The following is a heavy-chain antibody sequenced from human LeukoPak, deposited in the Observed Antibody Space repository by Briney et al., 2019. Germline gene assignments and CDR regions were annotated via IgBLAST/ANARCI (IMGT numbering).Heavy chain of an antibody. CDR2: ISSSSSYI. D-gene: IGHD5-18*01. Sequence: GGSLRLSCAASGFTFSSYSMNWVRQAPGKGLEWVSSISSSSSYIYYADSVKGRFTISRDNAKNSLYLQMNSLRAEDTAVYYCARVSIQLWTLPDYWGQGTLVTVPS. CDR3: ARVSIQLWTLPDY. CDR1: GFTFSSYS. J-gene: IGHJ4*02. V-gene: IGHV3-21*01.